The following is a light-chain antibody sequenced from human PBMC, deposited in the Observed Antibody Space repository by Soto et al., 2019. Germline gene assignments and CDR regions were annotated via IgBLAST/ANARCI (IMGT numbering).Light chain of an antibody. CDR3: QQYHNWPPQYT. J-gene: IGKJ2*01. Sequence: EIVMTQSPAILSVSPGERATLSCRASQTVASNLAWYQQKPGQAPRLLIYGASTRATGVSARFSGSGSGTEFTLTISSLQSEDFAVYYCQQYHNWPPQYTFGQGTKLQIK. V-gene: IGKV3-15*01. CDR2: GAS. CDR1: QTVASN.